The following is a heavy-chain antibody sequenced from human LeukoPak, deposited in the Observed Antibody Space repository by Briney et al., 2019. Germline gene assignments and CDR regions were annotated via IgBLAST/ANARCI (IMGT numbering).Heavy chain of an antibody. V-gene: IGHV4-39*07. J-gene: IGHJ3*02. Sequence: SETLSLTCTVSGGSISSSSYYWGWLRQPPGKGLEWIGSIYYSGSTYYNPSLKSRVTISVDTSKNQFSLKLSSVTAADTAVYYCARGTELQGAFDIWGQGTMVTVSS. D-gene: IGHD1-26*01. CDR2: IYYSGST. CDR1: GGSISSSSYY. CDR3: ARGTELQGAFDI.